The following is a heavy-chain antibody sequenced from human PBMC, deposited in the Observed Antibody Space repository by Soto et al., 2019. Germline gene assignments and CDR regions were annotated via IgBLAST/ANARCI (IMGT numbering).Heavy chain of an antibody. CDR2: INPNSGDT. J-gene: IGHJ6*02. CDR1: GHIFTGYH. D-gene: IGHD3-9*01. V-gene: IGHV1-2*02. Sequence: ASVKVSCKASGHIFTGYHIHWVRQAPGRGLEWMGWINPNSGDTEYAQNFQGRVTMTRDTSFNLVYMEMSGLMSDDTAVYYCARDARGTRGFDEMDIWGQGTTVTVYS. CDR3: ARDARGTRGFDEMDI.